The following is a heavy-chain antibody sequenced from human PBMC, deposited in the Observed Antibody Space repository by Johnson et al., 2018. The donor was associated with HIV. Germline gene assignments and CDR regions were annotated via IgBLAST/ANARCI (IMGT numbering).Heavy chain of an antibody. D-gene: IGHD3-9*01. Sequence: QVQLVESGGGLVKPGGSLRLSCAASGFPVSGDYMSWIRQAPGKGLEWVSYISSSGKSTNYADSVKGRFTISRDNAKNSLSLQMNSLRAEDTGIYYWAREAGSDILTRGDAFDIWGQGTMVAVSS. CDR2: ISSSGKST. J-gene: IGHJ3*02. CDR3: AREAGSDILTRGDAFDI. CDR1: GFPVSGDY. V-gene: IGHV3-11*04.